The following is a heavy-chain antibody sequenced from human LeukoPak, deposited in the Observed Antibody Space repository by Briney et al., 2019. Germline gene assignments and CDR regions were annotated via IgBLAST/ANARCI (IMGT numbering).Heavy chain of an antibody. D-gene: IGHD3-10*01. V-gene: IGHV1-69*05. CDR2: IIPIFGTA. J-gene: IGHJ6*02. CDR3: ASVPPGYYYGSGYYGMDV. CDR1: GGTFSSYA. Sequence: GASVKVSCKASGGTFSSYAISWVRQAPGQGLEWMGGIIPIFGTANYAQKFQGRVTITTDESTSTAYMELSSLRSEDTAVYYCASVPPGYYYGSGYYGMDVWGQGTTVTVSS.